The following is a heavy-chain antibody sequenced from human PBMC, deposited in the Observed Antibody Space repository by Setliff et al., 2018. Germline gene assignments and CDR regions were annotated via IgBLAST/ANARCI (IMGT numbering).Heavy chain of an antibody. D-gene: IGHD2-8*02. V-gene: IGHV4-39*07. CDR3: TVYNTGSSKDHY. CDR2: INHSGST. Sequence: SETLSLTCTVSGGSISSSSYYWGWIRQSSGKGLEWIGEINHSGSTNYNPSLKSRVTISVDTSKNQFSLKLSSVTAADTALYYCTVYNTGSSKDHYWGQGTPVTVSS. J-gene: IGHJ4*02. CDR1: GGSISSSSYY.